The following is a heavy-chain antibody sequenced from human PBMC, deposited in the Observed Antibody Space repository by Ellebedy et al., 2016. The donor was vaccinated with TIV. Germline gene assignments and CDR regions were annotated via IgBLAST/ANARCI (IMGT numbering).Heavy chain of an antibody. Sequence: GESLKISXQGSGFSFTSYWISWVRQMPGKGLEWMGAIYPGDSDTTYSPSFQGQVTISVDKSISTAYLQWSSLEASDTAIYYCARVRGSGWNNWFDPWGQGTLVTVSS. CDR2: IYPGDSDT. D-gene: IGHD6-19*01. CDR3: ARVRGSGWNNWFDP. J-gene: IGHJ5*02. V-gene: IGHV5-51*01. CDR1: GFSFTSYW.